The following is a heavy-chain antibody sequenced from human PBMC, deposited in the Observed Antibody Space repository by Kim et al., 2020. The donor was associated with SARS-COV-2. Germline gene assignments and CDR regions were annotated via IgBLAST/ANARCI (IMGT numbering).Heavy chain of an antibody. D-gene: IGHD1-26*01. J-gene: IGHJ4*02. CDR3: TRVGRGHSFDS. Sequence: TIYYADSVKGRFTISRDNAKNSLYLQLNILRAEDTAVYYCTRVGRGHSFDSWGQGTRVTVSS. V-gene: IGHV3-48*03. CDR2: TI.